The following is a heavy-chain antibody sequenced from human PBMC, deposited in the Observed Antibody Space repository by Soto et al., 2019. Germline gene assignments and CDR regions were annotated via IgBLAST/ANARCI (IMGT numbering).Heavy chain of an antibody. CDR2: IDWDDDK. CDR3: ARDYNYFDY. Sequence: GPTLVNPTQTLTLTCTFSGFSLSTSGMRVSWIRQPPGKALEWLARIDWDDDKFYSASLHTRLTISKDTSKYQVVLTMTNMDPMDTATYYCARDYNYFDYWGQGALVTVSS. D-gene: IGHD4-4*01. V-gene: IGHV2-70*04. J-gene: IGHJ4*02. CDR1: GFSLSTSGMR.